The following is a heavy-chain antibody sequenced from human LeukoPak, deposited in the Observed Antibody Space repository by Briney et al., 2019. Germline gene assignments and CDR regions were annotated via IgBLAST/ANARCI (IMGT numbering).Heavy chain of an antibody. V-gene: IGHV3-23*01. Sequence: HPGGSLRLSCAASGFTFSSYAMSWVRQAPGKGLEWVSAISGSGGSTYYADSVKGRFTISRDNSKNTLYLQMNNLRAEDTAVYYCSSHHTVTPVYEIDYWGQGTLVTVSS. J-gene: IGHJ4*02. CDR2: ISGSGGST. CDR1: GFTFSSYA. D-gene: IGHD4-17*01. CDR3: SSHHTVTPVYEIDY.